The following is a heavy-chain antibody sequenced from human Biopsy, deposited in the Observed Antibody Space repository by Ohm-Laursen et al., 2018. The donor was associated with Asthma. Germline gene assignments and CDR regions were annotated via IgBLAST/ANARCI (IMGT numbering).Heavy chain of an antibody. CDR3: VRGSSSWHHGPFHYYYGLDV. CDR2: TYYSGTT. D-gene: IGHD6-13*01. Sequence: TLSLTCSLSSGSGGYMRSGNYYWGWIRQPPGKGLEWIGSTYYSGTTYYNPSLESRVTVSEDTSKNQFSLKLTSVTAADTAVYYCVRGSSSWHHGPFHYYYGLDVWGQGTTVTVSS. CDR1: SGSGGYMRSGNYY. V-gene: IGHV4-39*01. J-gene: IGHJ6*02.